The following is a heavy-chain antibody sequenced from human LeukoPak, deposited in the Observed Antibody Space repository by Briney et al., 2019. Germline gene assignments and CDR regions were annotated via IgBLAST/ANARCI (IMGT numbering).Heavy chain of an antibody. CDR1: GFTFDDYG. J-gene: IGHJ6*03. D-gene: IGHD3-22*01. CDR2: INWNGGST. V-gene: IGHV3-20*04. CDR3: ARVAGDYYDSSGYYLDYYYYYMDV. Sequence: GGSLRLSCAASGFTFDDYGMSWVRQAPGKGLEWVSGINWNGGSTGYADSVKGRFTISRDNAKNSLYLQMNSLRAEDTALYYCARVAGDYYDSSGYYLDYYYYYMDVWGKRTTVTVSS.